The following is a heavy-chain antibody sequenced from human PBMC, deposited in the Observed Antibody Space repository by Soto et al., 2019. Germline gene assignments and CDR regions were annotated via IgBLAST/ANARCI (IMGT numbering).Heavy chain of an antibody. CDR3: VRDGTKTLRDWFDP. CDR2: IYATGTT. D-gene: IGHD1-1*01. J-gene: IGHJ5*02. V-gene: IGHV4-4*07. Sequence: QVPLQESGPGLLKPSETLSLTCTVSGASISGYYCCWIRKSAGKGLEWIGRIYATGTTDYNPSLKSRVMMSVDTSKKQFSLRLRSVTAADTAVYYCVRDGTKTLRDWFDPWGQGISVTVSS. CDR1: GASISGYY.